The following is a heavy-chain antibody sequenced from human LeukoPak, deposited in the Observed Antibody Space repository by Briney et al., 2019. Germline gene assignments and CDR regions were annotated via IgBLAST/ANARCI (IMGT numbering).Heavy chain of an antibody. V-gene: IGHV3-7*01. CDR2: IKQDGSDK. CDR1: GFTFSSYW. D-gene: IGHD2-15*01. CDR3: ARAGRKSRGVDIVRKKETGYYYYMDV. J-gene: IGHJ6*03. Sequence: GGSLRLSCAASGFTFSSYWMSWVRQAPGKGLEWVANIKQDGSDKYYVDSVKGRFTISRDNAKNSLYLQMNSLRAEDTAVYYCARAGRKSRGVDIVRKKETGYYYYMDVWGKGTTVTVSS.